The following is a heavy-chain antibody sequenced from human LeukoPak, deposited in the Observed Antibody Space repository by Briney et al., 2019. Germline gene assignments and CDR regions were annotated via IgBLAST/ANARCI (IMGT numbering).Heavy chain of an antibody. CDR2: ISYDGSNK. CDR1: GFSNTYE. CDR3: ARDHDIVATMGAFDY. V-gene: IGHV3-30*04. D-gene: IGHD5-12*01. J-gene: IGHJ4*02. Sequence: GGSLRLSCAASGFSNTYEMNWVRQAPGKGLEWVAVISYDGSNKYYADSVKGRFTISRDNSKNTLYLQMDSLRAEDTAVYYCARDHDIVATMGAFDYWGQGTLVTVSS.